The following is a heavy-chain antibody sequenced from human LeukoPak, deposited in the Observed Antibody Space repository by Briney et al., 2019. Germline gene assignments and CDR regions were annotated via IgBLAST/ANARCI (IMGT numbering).Heavy chain of an antibody. Sequence: RGSLRLSCAVSGFTVSTNYMSWVRQAPGKGLEWVSILYSTGTTYYADSVKGRFTISRDNSKNTLYLQMNSLRAEDTAVYYCARRGDCSSTSCLFFDYWGQGTLVTVSS. D-gene: IGHD2-2*01. J-gene: IGHJ4*02. CDR3: ARRGDCSSTSCLFFDY. CDR2: LYSTGTT. CDR1: GFTVSTNY. V-gene: IGHV3-66*02.